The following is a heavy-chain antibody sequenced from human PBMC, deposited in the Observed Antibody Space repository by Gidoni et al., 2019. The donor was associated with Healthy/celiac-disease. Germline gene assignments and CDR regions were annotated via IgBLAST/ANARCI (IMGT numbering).Heavy chain of an antibody. CDR2: INHSGST. J-gene: IGHJ6*02. CDR3: ARGPVSLGGGIAARPGYYYYGMDV. D-gene: IGHD6-6*01. V-gene: IGHV4-34*01. CDR1: GGSFSGYY. Sequence: QVQLQQWGAGLLKPSETLSLTCAVYGGSFSGYYWCWLRPPPGKGLEWIGEINHSGSTNYHPSRKSRVTISVDTSKNQFSLKLSSVTAADTAVYYCARGPVSLGGGIAARPGYYYYGMDVWGQGTTVTVSS.